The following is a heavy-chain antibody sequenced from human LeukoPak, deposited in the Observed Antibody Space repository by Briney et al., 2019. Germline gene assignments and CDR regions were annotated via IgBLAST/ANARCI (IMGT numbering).Heavy chain of an antibody. CDR3: ARDRDGFEYYFDY. D-gene: IGHD3-10*01. CDR1: GFTFSSYS. V-gene: IGHV3-21*01. Sequence: PGGSLRLSCAASGFTFSSYSMNWVRQAPGKGLEWVSFISSSSSYIYYADSVKGRFTISRDNAKNSLYLQMNSLRAEDTAVYYCARDRDGFEYYFDYWGQGTLVTVSS. CDR2: ISSSSSYI. J-gene: IGHJ4*02.